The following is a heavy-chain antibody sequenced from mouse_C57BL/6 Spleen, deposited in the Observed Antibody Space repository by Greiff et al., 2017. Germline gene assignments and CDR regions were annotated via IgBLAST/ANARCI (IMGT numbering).Heavy chain of an antibody. V-gene: IGHV1-50*01. CDR1: GYTFTSYW. CDR3: ARKTAQAS. Sequence: QVQLKQPGAELVKPGASVKLSCKASGYTFTSYWMQWVKQRPGQGLEWIGEIDPSDSSTNYNQKFKGKATLTVDTSSSTAYTQRSSLTSEDSAVYYCARKTAQASWGQGTTLTVSS. J-gene: IGHJ2*01. CDR2: IDPSDSST. D-gene: IGHD3-2*02.